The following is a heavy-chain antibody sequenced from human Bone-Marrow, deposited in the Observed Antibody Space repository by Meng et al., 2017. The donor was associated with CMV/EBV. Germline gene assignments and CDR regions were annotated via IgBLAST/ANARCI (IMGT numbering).Heavy chain of an antibody. CDR3: ARGDSSTTWLVFDY. Sequence: GESLKISCSASGFTFNNYAMTWVRQAPGKGLEWVSTVLGTGPTYYAEYVKGRFTISRDDSRNTLFLQLNSLRDEDTAVFYCARGDSSTTWLVFDYWGLGTLVTVSS. D-gene: IGHD6-13*01. CDR2: VLGTGPT. CDR1: GFTFNNYA. J-gene: IGHJ4*02. V-gene: IGHV3-23*01.